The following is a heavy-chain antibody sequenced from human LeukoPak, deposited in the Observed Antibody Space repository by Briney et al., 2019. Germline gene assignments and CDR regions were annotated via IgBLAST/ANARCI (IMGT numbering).Heavy chain of an antibody. CDR3: ARGRFTPPYYYGSGSYYLDY. Sequence: PSETLSLTCAIYGGSFSGYYWSWIRQPPGKGLEWIGEINHSGSTNYNPSLKSRVTISVDTSKNQFSLKLSSVTAADTSVYYCARGRFTPPYYYGSGSYYLDYWGQGTLVTVSS. CDR1: GGSFSGYY. J-gene: IGHJ4*02. D-gene: IGHD3-10*01. V-gene: IGHV4-34*01. CDR2: INHSGST.